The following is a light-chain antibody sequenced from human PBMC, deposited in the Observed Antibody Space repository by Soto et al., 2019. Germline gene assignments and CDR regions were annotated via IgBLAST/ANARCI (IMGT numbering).Light chain of an antibody. CDR3: SSYTSSSTLYV. CDR1: SSDVGSYNR. Sequence: QSALTQPPSVSRSPGQSVTISCTGTSSDVGSYNRVSWYQQPPGTAPKLMIYEVSNRPSGVPDRFSGSKSGNTASLTISGLQAEDEADYYCSSYTSSSTLYVFGTGTKVTVL. J-gene: IGLJ1*01. V-gene: IGLV2-18*02. CDR2: EVS.